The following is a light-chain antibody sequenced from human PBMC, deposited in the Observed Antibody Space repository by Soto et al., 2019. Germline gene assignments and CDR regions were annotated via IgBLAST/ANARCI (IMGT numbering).Light chain of an antibody. Sequence: ILMTQSPATLSVSPGERVTLSWKASQSVSSNLAWYQQKPGQAPRLLLYGASTRATGIPARFSGSGSGTDFTLTISRLEPEDFAVYYCQQYGSSPRITFGQGTRLEIK. CDR1: QSVSSN. CDR3: QQYGSSPRIT. J-gene: IGKJ5*01. CDR2: GAS. V-gene: IGKV3-15*01.